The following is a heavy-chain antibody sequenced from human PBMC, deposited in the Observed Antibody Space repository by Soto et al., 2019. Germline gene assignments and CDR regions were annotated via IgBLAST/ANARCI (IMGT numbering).Heavy chain of an antibody. D-gene: IGHD2-2*01. CDR2: ISSSRSTI. Sequence: EVQLVESGGGLVQPGGSLRLSCAASGFTFSSYSMNWVRQAPGMGLEWVSYISSSRSTIYYADSVKGRFTISRDNAKNSLYLQMTSLRAEDTAVYYCARDCPGSSTTCYGNEWFDSWGQGTLVTVSS. CDR1: GFTFSSYS. V-gene: IGHV3-48*01. J-gene: IGHJ5*01. CDR3: ARDCPGSSTTCYGNEWFDS.